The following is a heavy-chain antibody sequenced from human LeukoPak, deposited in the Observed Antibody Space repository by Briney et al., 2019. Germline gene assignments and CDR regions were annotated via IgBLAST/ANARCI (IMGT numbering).Heavy chain of an antibody. D-gene: IGHD6-13*01. J-gene: IGHJ4*02. CDR1: GYTFTSYG. V-gene: IGHV1-18*01. Sequence: ASVKVSCKASGYTFTSYGISWVRQAPGQGLEWMGWISAYNGNTNYAQKFQGWVTMTRDTSISTAYMELSRLRSDDTAVYYCARSQTAGWFRYFDYWGQGTLVTVSS. CDR3: ARSQTAGWFRYFDY. CDR2: ISAYNGNT.